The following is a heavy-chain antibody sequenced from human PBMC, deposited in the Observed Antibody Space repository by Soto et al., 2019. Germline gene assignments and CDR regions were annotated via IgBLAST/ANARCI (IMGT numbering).Heavy chain of an antibody. Sequence: SETLSLTCAVYGGSVDGYYWNWIRQPPWKGLEWIGEINHTGGTHYNPSLKSRVTMSVDTSKNQFSLRLSSVTAADTAIYYCATRITVFGLLIPPFDPWGQGTQVTVSS. J-gene: IGHJ5*02. CDR1: GGSVDGYY. CDR3: ATRITVFGLLIPPFDP. CDR2: INHTGGT. V-gene: IGHV4-34*01. D-gene: IGHD3-3*01.